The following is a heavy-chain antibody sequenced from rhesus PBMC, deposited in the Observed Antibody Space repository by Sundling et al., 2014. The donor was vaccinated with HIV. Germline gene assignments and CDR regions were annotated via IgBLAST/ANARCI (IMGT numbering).Heavy chain of an antibody. J-gene: IGHJ4*01. V-gene: IGHV3-136*01. D-gene: IGHD2-21*01. CDR1: GFTFSNYG. Sequence: EVQLVESGGGLVQPGGSLRLSCAASGFTFSNYGMSWVRQAPGKGLEWVSSISSASSYIYYADSVKGRFTISRDNAKNSLSLQMNSLRAEDTAVYYCTRVREYCTGSGCYYFDTGARESWSPSPQ. CDR3: TRVREYCTGSGCYYFDT. CDR2: ISSASSYI.